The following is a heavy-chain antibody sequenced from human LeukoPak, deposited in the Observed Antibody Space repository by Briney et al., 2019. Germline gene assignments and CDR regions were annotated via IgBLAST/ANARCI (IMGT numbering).Heavy chain of an antibody. CDR2: TWYDGTNK. J-gene: IGHJ4*02. CDR1: GFTLSSYD. V-gene: IGHV3-33*06. CDR3: AKEGWELGPIDY. Sequence: GRSLRLSCAASGFTLSSYDMHWVRQAPGKGLEWVAVTWYDGTNKYYADSVKGRFTISRDNSKNTLYLQMNSLRAEDTAVYYCAKEGWELGPIDYWAREPWSPSPQ. D-gene: IGHD1-26*01.